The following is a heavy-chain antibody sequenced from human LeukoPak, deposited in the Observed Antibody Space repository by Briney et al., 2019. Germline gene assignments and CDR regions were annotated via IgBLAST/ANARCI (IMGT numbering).Heavy chain of an antibody. V-gene: IGHV3-33*06. CDR2: IWYDGSNK. D-gene: IGHD1-26*01. CDR3: AKGGKWDVTPFDY. CDR1: GFIFSTYG. J-gene: IGHJ4*02. Sequence: PGGSLRLSCEASGFIFSTYGMHWVRQAPGKGLEWVAVIWYDGSNKYYADSVKGRFTISRDNSKNTLYLQVNSLRAEDTAVYYCAKGGKWDVTPFDYWGQGTLVTVSS.